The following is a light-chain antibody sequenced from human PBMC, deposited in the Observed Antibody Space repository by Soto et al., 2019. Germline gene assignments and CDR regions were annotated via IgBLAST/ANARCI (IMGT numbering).Light chain of an antibody. J-gene: IGKJ1*01. CDR1: QGISNY. CDR2: KAS. V-gene: IGKV1-5*03. Sequence: DIQMTQSPSSLSASVGDRVTITCRASQGISNYLAWYQQKPGKVPKLLIYKASSLESGVPSRFSGSGSGTEFALTISSLEPDDFATYYCQQYNRYWTFGPGTKVEVK. CDR3: QQYNRYWT.